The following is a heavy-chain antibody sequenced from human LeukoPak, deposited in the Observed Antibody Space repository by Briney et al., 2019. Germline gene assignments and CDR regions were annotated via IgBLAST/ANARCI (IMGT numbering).Heavy chain of an antibody. CDR1: GFTFSSYA. Sequence: GGSLRLSCAASGFTFSSYAMHWVRQAPGKGLEWVAVISHDGSNKYYADSVKGRFTISRDNSKNTLYLQMNSLRAEDTAVYYCARDPEAGYYTGPLGYWGQGTLVTVSS. CDR3: ARDPEAGYYTGPLGY. V-gene: IGHV3-30-3*01. CDR2: ISHDGSNK. D-gene: IGHD3/OR15-3a*01. J-gene: IGHJ4*02.